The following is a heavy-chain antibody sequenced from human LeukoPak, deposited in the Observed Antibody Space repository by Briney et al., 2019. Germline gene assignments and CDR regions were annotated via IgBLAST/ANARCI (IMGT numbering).Heavy chain of an antibody. CDR2: IWYDGSNK. CDR3: AREGPRGNSQFDY. Sequence: GGSLRLSCAASGFTFSSYGMHWVRQVPGKWLEWVALIWYDGSNKYYADSVKGRLTISRDNSKNTLYLQMNSLRAEDTAVYYCAREGPRGNSQFDYWGQGTLVTVSS. V-gene: IGHV3-33*01. D-gene: IGHD2/OR15-2a*01. CDR1: GFTFSSYG. J-gene: IGHJ4*02.